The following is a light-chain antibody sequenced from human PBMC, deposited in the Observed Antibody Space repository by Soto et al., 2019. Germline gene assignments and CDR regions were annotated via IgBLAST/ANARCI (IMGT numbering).Light chain of an antibody. J-gene: IGKJ4*01. CDR2: GAS. CDR3: PDT. CDR1: QSVSSSY. V-gene: IGKV3-20*01. Sequence: EIVLTQSPGTLSFSPGERATLSCRASQSVSSSYLAWYQQKPGQAPRLLIYGASSRATGIPDSFSGSGSGTDFTLTISRLEPEDFAVYYCPDTFGGGTKVEIK.